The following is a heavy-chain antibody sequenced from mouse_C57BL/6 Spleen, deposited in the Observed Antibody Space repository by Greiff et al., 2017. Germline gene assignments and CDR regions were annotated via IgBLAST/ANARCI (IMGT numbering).Heavy chain of an antibody. V-gene: IGHV2-6*02. CDR3: ARHSPYGNYAMDY. CDR1: GFSLTSYG. CDR2: IWSDGST. J-gene: IGHJ4*01. D-gene: IGHD2-10*02. Sequence: VKLMESGPGLVAPSQSLSITCTVSGFSLTSYGVHWVRQPPGKGLEWLVVIWSDGSTTYNSALKSRLSISKDNSKSQVFIKMNSLQTEDTAMYYCARHSPYGNYAMDYWGQGTSVTVSS.